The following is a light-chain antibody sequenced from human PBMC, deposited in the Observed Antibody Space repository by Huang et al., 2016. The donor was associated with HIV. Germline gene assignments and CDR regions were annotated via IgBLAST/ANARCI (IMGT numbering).Light chain of an antibody. CDR2: GGS. CDR1: QTVSDH. J-gene: IGKJ1*01. Sequence: EIVMTQSPATLSVSPGARATLSCRASQTVSDHLAWFQQRPGQPPRLLIDGGSTRASGTPARFSGSRSGTVFGLVISNLQPEDFAVYYCQQYNTWPRTFGQGTRVEIQ. V-gene: IGKV3-15*01. CDR3: QQYNTWPRT.